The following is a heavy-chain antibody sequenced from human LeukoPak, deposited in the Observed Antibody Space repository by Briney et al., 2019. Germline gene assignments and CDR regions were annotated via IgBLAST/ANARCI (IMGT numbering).Heavy chain of an antibody. CDR1: GFTFSSYE. CDR3: ARDASVGVPGTLYFDH. J-gene: IGHJ4*02. V-gene: IGHV3-48*03. CDR2: IDTSSGTI. D-gene: IGHD6-19*01. Sequence: GGSLRLSCAASGFTFSSYEMSWVRQAPGKGLEWVSYIDTSSGTIHYADSMKGRFTMSRDNAKSSLYLQMNSLRAEDTAVYFCARDASVGVPGTLYFDHWGQGTLVTVSS.